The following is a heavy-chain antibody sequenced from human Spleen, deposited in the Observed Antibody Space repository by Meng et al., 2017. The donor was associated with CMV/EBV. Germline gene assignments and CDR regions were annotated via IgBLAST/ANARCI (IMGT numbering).Heavy chain of an antibody. Sequence: ASVKVSCKASGYTFTGYYIHWVRQAPGQGLEWMGWINPKSGGTNYAQKFQGRVIMTRATSISTAYMELSRLRSDDTAVYYCARVRIVGATLYAFDIWGQGTMVTVSS. J-gene: IGHJ3*02. V-gene: IGHV1-2*02. CDR3: ARVRIVGATLYAFDI. D-gene: IGHD1-26*01. CDR1: GYTFTGYY. CDR2: INPKSGGT.